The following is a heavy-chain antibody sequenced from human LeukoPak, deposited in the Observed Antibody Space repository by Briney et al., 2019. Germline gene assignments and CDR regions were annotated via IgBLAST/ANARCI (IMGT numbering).Heavy chain of an antibody. J-gene: IGHJ4*02. V-gene: IGHV4-59*12. CDR3: AREGGFYRPLDY. CDR2: IYYSGST. CDR1: GGSITSDH. D-gene: IGHD3-3*01. Sequence: PSETLSLTCTVSGGSITSDHWNWIRQPPGKGLEWIGCIYYSGSTYYNPSLKSRVTISVDMSKNQFSLRLTSVTAADTAVYYCAREGGFYRPLDYSGQGTLITVSS.